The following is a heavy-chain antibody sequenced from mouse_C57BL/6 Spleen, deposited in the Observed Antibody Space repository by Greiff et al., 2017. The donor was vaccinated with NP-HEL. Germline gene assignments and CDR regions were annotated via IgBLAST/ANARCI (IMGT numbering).Heavy chain of an antibody. V-gene: IGHV1-50*01. CDR1: GYTFTSYW. CDR2: IDPSDSYT. D-gene: IGHD1-1*01. CDR3: ARGGIDYYGSSYDYAMDY. Sequence: QVQLQQPGAELVKPGASVKLSCKASGYTFTSYWMQWVKQRPGQGLEWIGEIDPSDSYTNYNQKFKGKATLTVDTSSSTAYMQLSSLTSEDSAVYYCARGGIDYYGSSYDYAMDYWGQGTSVTVSS. J-gene: IGHJ4*01.